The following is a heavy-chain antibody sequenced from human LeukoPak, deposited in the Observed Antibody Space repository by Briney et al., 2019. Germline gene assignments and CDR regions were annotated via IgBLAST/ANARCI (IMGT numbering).Heavy chain of an antibody. J-gene: IGHJ4*02. Sequence: GGSLRLSCAASGFTLSDYPMSWIRQAPGKGLEWISYMRPNGHTIYYADSLKGRFTVSWDNARNSLYLQLNSLRAGDTAIYYCARSGYGDFDYWGQGALVTVSS. CDR1: GFTLSDYP. CDR3: ARSGYGDFDY. CDR2: MRPNGHTI. V-gene: IGHV3-11*01. D-gene: IGHD4/OR15-4a*01.